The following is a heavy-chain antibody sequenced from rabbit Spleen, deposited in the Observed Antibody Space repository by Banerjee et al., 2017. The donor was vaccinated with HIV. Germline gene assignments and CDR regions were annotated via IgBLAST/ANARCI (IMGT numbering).Heavy chain of an antibody. J-gene: IGHJ6*01. Sequence: QSLEESGGDLVKPGASLTLTCTASGVSFSNNQYMCWVRQAPGKGLEWIACIEGGSSAFSYFARWAKGRFTISKTSSTTVTLQMTSLTAADTATYFCARDLDGVIGWNFGWWGPGTLVTVS. D-gene: IGHD4-1*01. CDR3: ARDLDGVIGWNFGW. CDR2: IEGGSSAFS. CDR1: GVSFSNNQY. V-gene: IGHV1S40*01.